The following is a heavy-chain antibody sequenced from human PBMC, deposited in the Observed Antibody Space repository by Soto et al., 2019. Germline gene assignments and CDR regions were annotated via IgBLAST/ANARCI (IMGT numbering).Heavy chain of an antibody. V-gene: IGHV3-23*01. J-gene: IGHJ6*02. CDR2: VTANGGST. Sequence: PGGSLRLSCAATGFTFSVYAMTWVRQAPGKGLEWVSAVTANGGSTYSADSVKGRFTISRDNSKNTLFLQMNSLRAEDTAVYYCASLGVGDWANYYYYYGMDVWGHGTPMTV. D-gene: IGHD2-21*02. CDR1: GFTFSVYA. CDR3: ASLGVGDWANYYYYYGMDV.